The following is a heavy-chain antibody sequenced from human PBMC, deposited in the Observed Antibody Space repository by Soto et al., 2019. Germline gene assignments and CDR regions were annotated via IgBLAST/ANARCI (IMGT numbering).Heavy chain of an antibody. J-gene: IGHJ6*02. V-gene: IGHV3-23*01. CDR2: ISGSGGST. Sequence: GGSLRLSCAASGFTFSSYAMSWVRQAPGKGLEWVSAISGSGGSTYYADSVKGRFTISRDNSKNTLYLQMNSLRAEDTAVYYCAKDYPYYYFLTGYSPPTYYGMDVWGQGTTVTVSS. CDR3: AKDYPYYYFLTGYSPPTYYGMDV. CDR1: GFTFSSYA. D-gene: IGHD3-9*01.